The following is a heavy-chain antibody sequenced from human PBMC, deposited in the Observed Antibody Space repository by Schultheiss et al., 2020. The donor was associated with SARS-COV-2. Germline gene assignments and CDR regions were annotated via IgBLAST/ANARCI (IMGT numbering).Heavy chain of an antibody. D-gene: IGHD5-18*01. V-gene: IGHV4-4*07. CDR3: ARVGYSYGYKARWFDP. Sequence: SETLSLTCTVSGGSISSYYWSWIRQPAGKGLEWIGRIYTSGSTNYNPSLKSRVTISVDTSKNQFSLKLSSVTAADTAVYYCARVGYSYGYKARWFDPWGQGTLVTVSS. J-gene: IGHJ5*02. CDR2: IYTSGST. CDR1: GGSISSYY.